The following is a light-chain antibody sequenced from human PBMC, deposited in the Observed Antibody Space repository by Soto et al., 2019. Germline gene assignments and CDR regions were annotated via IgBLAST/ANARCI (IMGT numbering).Light chain of an antibody. V-gene: IGKV3-20*01. CDR1: QSVSSYY. J-gene: IGKJ5*01. CDR2: AAS. CDR3: QQYSSSPSIT. Sequence: EIVLTQSPVTLSLSPWARATLSCRSIQSVSSYYLAWYQQKPGQAPRLLIYAASSRATGIPDRFSGGGSGIDFTLTISRLEPEDFAVYYCQQYSSSPSITFGQGTRLEIK.